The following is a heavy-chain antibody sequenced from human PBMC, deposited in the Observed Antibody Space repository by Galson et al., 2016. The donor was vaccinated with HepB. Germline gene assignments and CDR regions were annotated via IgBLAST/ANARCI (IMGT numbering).Heavy chain of an antibody. CDR2: IVPSLGVT. D-gene: IGHD2-15*01. V-gene: IGHV1-69*02. Sequence: SVKVSCKASRDTLSNHIITWVRQAPGQGFEWMGRIVPSLGVTKYAEKFRGRVTLSADDSTSTAYMELRSLRSEDTAVYYCARIYCSGGNCPEWFHPWGQGTLVIVSS. CDR3: ARIYCSGGNCPEWFHP. J-gene: IGHJ5*02. CDR1: RDTLSNHI.